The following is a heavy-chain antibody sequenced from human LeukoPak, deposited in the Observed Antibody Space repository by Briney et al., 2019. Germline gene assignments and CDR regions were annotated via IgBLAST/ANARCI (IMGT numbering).Heavy chain of an antibody. Sequence: RPSETLSLTCSVSGGSISSYSWSWIRQPPGKGLEWIGYIYNSGSTNYNPSLKSRITISVDTPKNHFPLKLTSVTAAATAVYYCARASGSGSYPLDYWGQGTLVTVSS. CDR3: ARASGSGSYPLDY. D-gene: IGHD3-10*01. J-gene: IGHJ4*02. CDR1: GGSISSYS. CDR2: IYNSGST. V-gene: IGHV4-59*01.